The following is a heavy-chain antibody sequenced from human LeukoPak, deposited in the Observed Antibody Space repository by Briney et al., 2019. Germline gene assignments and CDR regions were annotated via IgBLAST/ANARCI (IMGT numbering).Heavy chain of an antibody. V-gene: IGHV3-74*01. Sequence: GGSLRLSCAASGFTFSSYWMHWVRQAPGKGLMWVSRINSDGSSTGYADSVKGRFTISRDNAKNTLYLEMHSLRAEDTALYYCASHYSGLLWWGQGTLVTVSS. D-gene: IGHD5-12*01. CDR3: ASHYSGLLW. J-gene: IGHJ4*02. CDR2: INSDGSST. CDR1: GFTFSSYW.